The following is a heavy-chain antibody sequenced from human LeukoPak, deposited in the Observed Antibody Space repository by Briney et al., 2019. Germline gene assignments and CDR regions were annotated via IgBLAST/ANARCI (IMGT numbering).Heavy chain of an antibody. CDR1: GFTFSSYS. CDR2: IKQDGSEK. Sequence: GGSLRLSCAASGFTFSSYSMNWVRQAPGKGLEWVANIKQDGSEKYYVDPVKGRFTISRDNAKNSLYLQMNSLRAEDTAVYYCAREGPRYNWFDPWGQGTLVTVSS. V-gene: IGHV3-7*01. J-gene: IGHJ5*02. CDR3: AREGPRYNWFDP.